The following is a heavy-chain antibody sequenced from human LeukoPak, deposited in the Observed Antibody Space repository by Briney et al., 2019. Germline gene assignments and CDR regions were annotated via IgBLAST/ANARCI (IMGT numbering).Heavy chain of an antibody. CDR1: GGTFSSYA. CDR3: ARAGRDGYNPPYYFDY. Sequence: SVKVSCKASGGTFSSYAISWVRQAPGQGLDWMGRIIPIFGTANYAQKFQGRVTITTDESTSTAYMELSSLRSEDTAVYYCARAGRDGYNPPYYFDYWGQGTLVTVSS. D-gene: IGHD5-24*01. V-gene: IGHV1-69*05. J-gene: IGHJ4*02. CDR2: IIPIFGTA.